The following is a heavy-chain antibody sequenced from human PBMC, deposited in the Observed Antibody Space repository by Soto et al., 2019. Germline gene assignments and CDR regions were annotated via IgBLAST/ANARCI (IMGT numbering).Heavy chain of an antibody. Sequence: QVQLVQSGAEVMKPGASVKVSCMASGNTFTSYDINWVRQATGHGLEWMGWMNPNSGNTGYAQKFQGRVTMTSNTSISTAYMELSSLRSEDTAVYYCFEAAGEESWGQGTLVTVSS. J-gene: IGHJ5*02. D-gene: IGHD6-13*01. V-gene: IGHV1-8*01. CDR3: FEAAGEES. CDR1: GNTFTSYD. CDR2: MNPNSGNT.